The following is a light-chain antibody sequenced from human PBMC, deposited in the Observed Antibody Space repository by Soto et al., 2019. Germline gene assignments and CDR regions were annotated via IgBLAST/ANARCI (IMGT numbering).Light chain of an antibody. J-gene: IGLJ1*01. CDR2: EVS. Sequence: QSALTQPASVSGSPGQSITLSCTGTSSYIGGYDYVSWYQQHPGKAPHLMISEVSNRPSGVSNRFSGSKSGNTASLTISGLQADDEADYYCSSYTDSSAFVVLGTGTKLTV. V-gene: IGLV2-14*01. CDR1: SSYIGGYDY. CDR3: SSYTDSSAFVV.